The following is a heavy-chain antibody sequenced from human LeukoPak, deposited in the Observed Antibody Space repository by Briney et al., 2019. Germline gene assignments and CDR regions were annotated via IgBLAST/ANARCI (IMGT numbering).Heavy chain of an antibody. CDR1: GFTFSSYG. CDR3: AKVVDTAMVIPLFDY. V-gene: IGHV3-23*01. Sequence: GGSLRLSCAASGFTFSSYGMSWVRQAPGEGLEWVSAISGSGGSTYYADSVKGRFTISRDNSKNTLYLQMNSLRAEDTAVYYCAKVVDTAMVIPLFDYWGQGTLVTVSS. D-gene: IGHD5-18*01. CDR2: ISGSGGST. J-gene: IGHJ4*02.